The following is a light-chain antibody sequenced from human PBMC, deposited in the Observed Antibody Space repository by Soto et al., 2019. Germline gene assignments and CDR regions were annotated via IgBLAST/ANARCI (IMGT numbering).Light chain of an antibody. CDR1: SSNIGSNT. Sequence: QSVLTQPPSASGTPGQRVTISCSGSSSNIGSNTVNWYQQLPGTAPKLLIYSNNQRPSGVPDRCSGSKSGTSASLAISGLQSEDEADYYCAALDDSLNGWVFGGGTKLTVL. CDR3: AALDDSLNGWV. CDR2: SNN. J-gene: IGLJ3*02. V-gene: IGLV1-44*01.